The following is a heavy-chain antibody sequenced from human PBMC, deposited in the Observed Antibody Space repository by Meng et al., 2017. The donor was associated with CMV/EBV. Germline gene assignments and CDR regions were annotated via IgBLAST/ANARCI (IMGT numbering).Heavy chain of an antibody. CDR3: ARGGLYYYDCSGHFDY. CDR1: GGSISCYY. Sequence: GAGRGLVDPSETLSLSGTGSGGSISCYYGSLIRQPAGEVLEWIGSIYTSGSPNYNPSLKSRVTMSVDTSKNQFSLKLSSVTAADTAVYYCARGGLYYYDCSGHFDYWGQGTLVTVSS. J-gene: IGHJ4*02. D-gene: IGHD3-22*01. V-gene: IGHV4-4*07. CDR2: IYTSGSP.